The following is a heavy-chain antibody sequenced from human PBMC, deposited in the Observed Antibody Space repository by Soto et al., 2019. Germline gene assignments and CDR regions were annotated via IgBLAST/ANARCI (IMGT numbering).Heavy chain of an antibody. J-gene: IGHJ6*02. CDR2: INHSGST. CDR3: ARSRVSHPYYYYYGMDV. V-gene: IGHV4-34*01. Sequence: SETLSLTCAVYGGSFSGYYWSWIRQPPGKGLEWIGEINHSGSTNYNPSLKSRVTISVDTSKNQFSLKLSSVTAADTAVYYCARSRVSHPYYYYYGMDVWGQGTTVTVSS. CDR1: GGSFSGYY. D-gene: IGHD6-13*01.